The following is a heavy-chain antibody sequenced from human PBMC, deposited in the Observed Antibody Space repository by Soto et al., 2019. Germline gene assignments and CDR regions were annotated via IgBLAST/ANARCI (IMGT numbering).Heavy chain of an antibody. V-gene: IGHV5-10-1*01. J-gene: IGHJ5*01. D-gene: IGHD3-10*01. CDR3: ARVWFGEVLIHETWFDS. CDR1: GYRFTSYW. CDR2: IDPSDSYT. Sequence: GDSLKLSCNGSGYRFTSYWISWVRQMPGKGLEWMWRIDPSDSYTNYSPSFQGHVTISADKSISTAYLQWSSLKASDTAMYYCARVWFGEVLIHETWFDSWGQGTVVTVSA.